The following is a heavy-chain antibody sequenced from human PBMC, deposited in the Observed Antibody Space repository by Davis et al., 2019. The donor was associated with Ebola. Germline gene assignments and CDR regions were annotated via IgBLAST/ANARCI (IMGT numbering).Heavy chain of an antibody. J-gene: IGHJ4*02. CDR1: GYPFTSYW. D-gene: IGHD3-3*01. Sequence: GASLKISCKGSGYPFTSYWIGWVRQVPGKGLEWMGIIYPGDSDTRYSPSFQGQVTISADKSISTAYLQWSSLKAADSAMYYCARLPHRIIFGVVIQFDSWGQGTLVTVSS. CDR3: ARLPHRIIFGVVIQFDS. V-gene: IGHV5-51*01. CDR2: IYPGDSDT.